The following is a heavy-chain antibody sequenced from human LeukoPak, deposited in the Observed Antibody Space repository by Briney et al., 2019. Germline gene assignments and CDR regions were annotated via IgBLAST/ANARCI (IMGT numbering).Heavy chain of an antibody. Sequence: ASVKVSCKASGYTFTGYYMHWVRQAPGRGLEWMGWINPNSGGTNYAQKFQGRVTMTRDTSISTAYMELSRLGSDDTAVYYCASLAYKRIAAAGDSGDYWGQGTLVTVSS. V-gene: IGHV1-2*02. D-gene: IGHD6-13*01. CDR2: INPNSGGT. CDR1: GYTFTGYY. CDR3: ASLAYKRIAAAGDSGDY. J-gene: IGHJ4*02.